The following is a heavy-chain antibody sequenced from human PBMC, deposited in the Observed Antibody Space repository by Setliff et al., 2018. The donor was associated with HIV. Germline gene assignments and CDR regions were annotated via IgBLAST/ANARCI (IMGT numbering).Heavy chain of an antibody. Sequence: GGSLRLSCAASGFTFSDYVMYWVRQAPGKGLEWVTVISYDGSNESYADSVKGRFTISRDNSKNTLFLQMNSLRPEDTAVYYCARDCRVGWVFTYGMDVWGQGTLVTVS. CDR2: ISYDGSNE. CDR3: ARDCRVGWVFTYGMDV. V-gene: IGHV3-30*04. D-gene: IGHD6-13*01. J-gene: IGHJ6*02. CDR1: GFTFSDYV.